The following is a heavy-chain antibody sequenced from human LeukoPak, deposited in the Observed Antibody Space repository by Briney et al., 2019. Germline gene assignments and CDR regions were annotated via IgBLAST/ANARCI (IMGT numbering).Heavy chain of an antibody. Sequence: SETLSLTCAVYGGSFSGYYWSWIRQPPGKGLEWIGEINHSGSTNYNPSLKSRVTISVDTSKNQFSLKLSSVTAADTAVYYCAREGWRDSSGYPDYWGQGTLVTVSS. CDR3: AREGWRDSSGYPDY. CDR1: GGSFSGYY. J-gene: IGHJ4*02. V-gene: IGHV4-34*01. D-gene: IGHD3-22*01. CDR2: INHSGST.